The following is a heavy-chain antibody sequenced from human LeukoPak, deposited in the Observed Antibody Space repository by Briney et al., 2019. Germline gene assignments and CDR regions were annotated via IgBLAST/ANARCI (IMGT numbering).Heavy chain of an antibody. CDR3: ARGLWEVEATFDY. D-gene: IGHD1-26*01. J-gene: IGHJ4*02. V-gene: IGHV1-8*01. CDR2: VNPNSDNT. CDR1: GYTFTSYD. Sequence: ASVKVSCKASGYTFTSYDINWVRQATGQGLEWMGWVNPNSDNTDYAQKFQGRVTMTRDTSISTAYMELSSLRSDDTAVYYCARGLWEVEATFDYWGQGTLVTVSS.